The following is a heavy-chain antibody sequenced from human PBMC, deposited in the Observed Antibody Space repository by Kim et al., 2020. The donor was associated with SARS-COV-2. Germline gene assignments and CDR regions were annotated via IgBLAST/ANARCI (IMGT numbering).Heavy chain of an antibody. Sequence: ASVKVSCQASGYTFASYDINWVRQATGQGLEWMGWMNPNSGDTGYAQKFQGRVTMTRNTSISTAYMELSSLRSEDTAVYFCARVIYYYGSGSSFDPWGQGTLVTVSS. D-gene: IGHD3-10*01. CDR1: GYTFASYD. V-gene: IGHV1-8*01. CDR3: ARVIYYYGSGSSFDP. CDR2: MNPNSGDT. J-gene: IGHJ5*02.